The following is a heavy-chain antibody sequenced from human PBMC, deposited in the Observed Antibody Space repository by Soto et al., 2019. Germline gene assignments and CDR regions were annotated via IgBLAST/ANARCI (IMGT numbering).Heavy chain of an antibody. J-gene: IGHJ4*02. D-gene: IGHD3-22*01. CDR3: ARQDYYDTSGYSVGPFDY. Sequence: SVKVSCKASGGTFSSYAISWVRQAPGQGLEWMGGIIPIFGTANYAQKFQGRVTITADESTSTAYMELSSLRSEDTAVYYCARQDYYDTSGYSVGPFDYWGQGTLVTVSS. V-gene: IGHV1-69*13. CDR1: GGTFSSYA. CDR2: IIPIFGTA.